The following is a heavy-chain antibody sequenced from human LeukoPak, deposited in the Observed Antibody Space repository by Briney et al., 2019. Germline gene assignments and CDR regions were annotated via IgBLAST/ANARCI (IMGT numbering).Heavy chain of an antibody. D-gene: IGHD2-2*02. J-gene: IGHJ5*02. CDR1: GGTFSSYA. CDR3: ARMGNCSSTSCYTGFDWFDP. Sequence: SVKVSCEASGGTFSSYAISWVRQAPGQGLEWMGRIIPIFGIANYAQKFQGRITITADKSTSTAYMELSSLRSEDTAVYYCARMGNCSSTSCYTGFDWFDPWGQGTLVTVSS. V-gene: IGHV1-69*04. CDR2: IIPIFGIA.